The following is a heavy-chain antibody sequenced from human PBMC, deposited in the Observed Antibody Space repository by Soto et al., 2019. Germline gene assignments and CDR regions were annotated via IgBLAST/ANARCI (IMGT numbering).Heavy chain of an antibody. V-gene: IGHV3-11*01. D-gene: IGHD3-22*01. J-gene: IGHJ4*02. CDR1: GFTFSDYY. CDR2: ISSSDTII. Sequence: PGGSLRLSXAASGFTFSDYYMSWIRQAPGKGLEWVSYISSSDTIISYADSVKGRFTISRDNAKNSLYLQMNSLRAEDTAVYYCARDLGYYDSSGYFDYWGQGTLVTVSS. CDR3: ARDLGYYDSSGYFDY.